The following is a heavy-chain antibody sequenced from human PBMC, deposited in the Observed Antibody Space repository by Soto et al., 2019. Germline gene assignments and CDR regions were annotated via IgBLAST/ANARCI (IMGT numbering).Heavy chain of an antibody. V-gene: IGHV1-69*13. CDR2: IIPIFGTA. J-gene: IGHJ6*02. CDR3: ARVETPPRGYSSSRYYYYYGMDV. Sequence: ASVKVSCKASGGTFSSYAISWVRQAPGQGLEWMGGIIPIFGTANYAQKFQGRVTITADESTSTAYMELSSLRSEDTAGYYCARVETPPRGYSSSRYYYYYGMDVWGQGATVTVSS. CDR1: GGTFSSYA. D-gene: IGHD6-6*01.